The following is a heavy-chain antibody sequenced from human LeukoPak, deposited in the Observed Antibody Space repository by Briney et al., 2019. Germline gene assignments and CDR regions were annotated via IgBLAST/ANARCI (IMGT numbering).Heavy chain of an antibody. CDR2: IKQDGSEK. J-gene: IGHJ6*02. CDR1: GFTFSSYW. Sequence: PGGSLRLSCAASGFTFSSYWMSWVRQAPGKGLEWVANIKQDGSEKYYVDSVKGRFTISRDNAKNSLYLQMNSLRAEDTAVYYCARDDYYDSSDVYGMDVWGQGTTVTLSS. V-gene: IGHV3-7*03. D-gene: IGHD3-22*01. CDR3: ARDDYYDSSDVYGMDV.